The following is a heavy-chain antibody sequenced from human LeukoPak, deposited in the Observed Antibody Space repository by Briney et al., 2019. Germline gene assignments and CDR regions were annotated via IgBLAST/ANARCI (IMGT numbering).Heavy chain of an antibody. CDR2: ISGSGTTT. J-gene: IGHJ4*02. V-gene: IGHV3-23*01. D-gene: IGHD6-19*01. CDR1: GFTFSSFA. CDR3: AKDLSMAVTGSPFDY. Sequence: GSPRLSCAASGFTFSSFAMSWVSRAPGKGLERVSTISGSGTTTYYADSVRGRCTVSRDNSKSTLYLQMNSLRAEDTAVYYCAKDLSMAVTGSPFDYWGQGTLVPVSS.